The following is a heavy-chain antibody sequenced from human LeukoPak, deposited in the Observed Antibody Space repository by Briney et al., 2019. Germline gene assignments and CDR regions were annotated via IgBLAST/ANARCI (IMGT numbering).Heavy chain of an antibody. CDR3: ARDLKRGYSSGRYSWGTGSSNDY. J-gene: IGHJ4*02. D-gene: IGHD6-19*01. Sequence: ASVKVSCKASGYTFSIYGFSWVRQAPGQGLEWMGWISVYNGNTNYAQKFQGRVTMTTDTSTSTAYMELRSLRSDDTAVYYCARDLKRGYSSGRYSWGTGSSNDYWGQGTLVTVSS. V-gene: IGHV1-18*01. CDR2: ISVYNGNT. CDR1: GYTFSIYG.